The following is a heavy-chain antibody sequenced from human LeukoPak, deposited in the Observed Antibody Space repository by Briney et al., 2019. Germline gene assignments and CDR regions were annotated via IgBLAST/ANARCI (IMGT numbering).Heavy chain of an antibody. CDR1: GGSFSGYY. J-gene: IGHJ6*03. CDR2: INHSGST. Sequence: PSETLSLTCAVYGGSFSGYYWSWIRQPPGKGLEWIGEINHSGSTNYNPSLKSRVTISVDTSKNQFSLKLSSVTAADTAVYYCARQRWELLWGYYYYYYMDVWGKGTTVTISS. CDR3: ARQRWELLWGYYYYYYMDV. D-gene: IGHD1-26*01. V-gene: IGHV4-34*01.